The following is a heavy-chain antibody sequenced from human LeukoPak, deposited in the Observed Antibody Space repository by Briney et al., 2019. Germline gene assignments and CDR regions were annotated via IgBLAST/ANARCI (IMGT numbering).Heavy chain of an antibody. Sequence: GGSLRLSCAASGFTFSDYYMGWIRQAPGKGLEWVSYISSGSTIYYADSVRGRFTISRDNAKNSLYLQMNSLRAEDTAVYYCARVKDTAMALLDYWGQGTLVTVSS. CDR2: ISSGSTI. CDR3: ARVKDTAMALLDY. J-gene: IGHJ4*02. D-gene: IGHD5-18*01. V-gene: IGHV3-11*04. CDR1: GFTFSDYY.